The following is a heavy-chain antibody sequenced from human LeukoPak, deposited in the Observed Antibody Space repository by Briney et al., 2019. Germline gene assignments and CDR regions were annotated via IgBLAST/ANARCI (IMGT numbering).Heavy chain of an antibody. CDR2: IYYSGST. V-gene: IGHV4-59*01. D-gene: IGHD4-23*01. Sequence: SETLSLTCTVSGGSISSYYWSWIRQPPGKGVEWIGYIYYSGSTNYNPSLKSRVTISVDTSKNQFSLKLSSVTAADTAVYYCARAPVVTEYYFDYWGQGTLVTVSS. J-gene: IGHJ4*02. CDR1: GGSISSYY. CDR3: ARAPVVTEYYFDY.